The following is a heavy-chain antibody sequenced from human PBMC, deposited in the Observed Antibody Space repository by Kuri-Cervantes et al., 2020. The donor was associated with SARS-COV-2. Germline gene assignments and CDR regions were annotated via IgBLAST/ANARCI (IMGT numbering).Heavy chain of an antibody. J-gene: IGHJ6*02. V-gene: IGHV3-48*04. CDR2: ISSSGGTI. CDR3: ARGHYSVLTGSLYGMDV. CDR1: GFTFSNHS. D-gene: IGHD3-9*01. Sequence: GESLKISCAASGFTFSNHSMNWVRQAPGKGLEWVSYISSSGGTIYYADSVKGRFTFSRDNTKNSLFLQMNNLTAGDTAVYYCARGHYSVLTGSLYGMDVWGQGTTVTVSS.